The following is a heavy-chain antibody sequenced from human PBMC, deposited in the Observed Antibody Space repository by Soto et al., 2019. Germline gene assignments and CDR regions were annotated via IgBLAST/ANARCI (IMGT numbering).Heavy chain of an antibody. CDR2: IYTTGST. CDR3: ATDRSEGATTEFPL. D-gene: IGHD1-26*01. V-gene: IGHV4-4*07. CDR1: GGSISSYY. Sequence: QVQLQESGPGLVKPSETLSLTCTVSGGSISSYYWSWIRQPAGKGLEWIGRIYTTGSTNYNPSLKSRVTMSVDTYKNQFSLKRRSGTAADTAVYYCATDRSEGATTEFPLCGRGTLVTVSS. J-gene: IGHJ2*01.